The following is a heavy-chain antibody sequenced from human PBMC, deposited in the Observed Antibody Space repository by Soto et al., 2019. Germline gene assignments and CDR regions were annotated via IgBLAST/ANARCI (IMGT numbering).Heavy chain of an antibody. CDR3: ARDAQDIVVVVAAPGWFDP. V-gene: IGHV3-48*01. J-gene: IGHJ5*02. CDR2: ISSSSSTI. D-gene: IGHD2-15*01. Sequence: EVQLVESGGGLVQPGGSLRLSCAASGFTFSSYSMNWVRQAPGKGLEWVSYISSSSSTIYYADSVKGRFTISRDNAKNSLYLQMNSLRAEDTAVYYCARDAQDIVVVVAAPGWFDPCGQGTLVTVSS. CDR1: GFTFSSYS.